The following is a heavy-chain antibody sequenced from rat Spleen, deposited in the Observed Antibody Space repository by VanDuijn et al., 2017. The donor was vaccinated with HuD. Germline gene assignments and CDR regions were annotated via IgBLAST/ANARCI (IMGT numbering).Heavy chain of an antibody. V-gene: IGHV5-46*01. D-gene: IGHD3-1*01. CDR1: GFTFSSFP. CDR3: TRVVLPWDYFDY. Sequence: EVQLVESGGGLVQPGGSMKLSCTVSGFTFSSFPMAWVRQAPTKGLEWVASISPSGGSTYYRDSVKGRFTISRDNAKSTLYLQMNSLRSEDTATYYCTRVVLPWDYFDYWGQGVMVTVSS. CDR2: ISPSGGST. J-gene: IGHJ2*01.